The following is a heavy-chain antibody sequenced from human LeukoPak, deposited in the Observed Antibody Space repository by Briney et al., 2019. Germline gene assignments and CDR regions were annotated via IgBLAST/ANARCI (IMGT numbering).Heavy chain of an antibody. J-gene: IGHJ6*03. D-gene: IGHD5-18*01. CDR1: GGSISSSSYY. CDR3: GGAYSYGMSYMDV. V-gene: IGHV4-39*07. Sequence: SETLSLTCTVSGGSISSSSYYWVWIRQPPGKGLEWIGSIYYSGSTYYNPSLKSRVAISVDTSKIQFSLKLSSVTAADTAVDYCGGAYSYGMSYMDVWGKGTTVTVSS. CDR2: IYYSGST.